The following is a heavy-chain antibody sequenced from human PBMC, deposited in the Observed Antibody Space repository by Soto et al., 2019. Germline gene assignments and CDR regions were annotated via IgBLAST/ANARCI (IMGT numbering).Heavy chain of an antibody. D-gene: IGHD3-10*01. J-gene: IGHJ6*02. Sequence: PSETLSLTCTVSGGSISSGYYYWSWIRQPPGKGLEWIGYIYYSGSTYYNPSLKSRVTISVDTSKNQFSLKLSPVTASDTAVYYCARDNPWFGELLPYYYYYGMDVWGQGTTVTVSS. V-gene: IGHV4-30-4*01. CDR2: IYYSGST. CDR1: GGSISSGYYY. CDR3: ARDNPWFGELLPYYYYYGMDV.